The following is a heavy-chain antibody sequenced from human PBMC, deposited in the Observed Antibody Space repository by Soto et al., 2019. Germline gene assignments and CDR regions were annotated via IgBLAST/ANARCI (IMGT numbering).Heavy chain of an antibody. V-gene: IGHV3-33*01. CDR2: IWYDGSNK. J-gene: IGHJ4*02. CDR3: ARARIVGATDY. Sequence: QVQLVESGGGVVQPGRSLRLSCAASGFTFSSYGMHWVRQAPGKGLEWVAVIWYDGSNKYYADSVKGRFTISRDNSKNTLYLQMTSLRAEDTAVYYCARARIVGATDYWGQGTLVTVSS. D-gene: IGHD1-26*01. CDR1: GFTFSSYG.